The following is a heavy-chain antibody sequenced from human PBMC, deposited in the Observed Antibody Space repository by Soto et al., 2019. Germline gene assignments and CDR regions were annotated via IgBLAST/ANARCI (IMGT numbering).Heavy chain of an antibody. CDR3: ARTDKRDYVPPFDN. J-gene: IGHJ4*02. D-gene: IGHD4-17*01. Sequence: QIHLVQSGGEVKKPGASVKVSCKTSGYTFTTYGISWVRQAPGHGLEWMGWITPFNDNTNYAQNLQGRVTMTTDTSTNTAYLELRSLTSDDTAVSYCARTDKRDYVPPFDNCGQGTLVTVSS. V-gene: IGHV1-18*01. CDR1: GYTFTTYG. CDR2: ITPFNDNT.